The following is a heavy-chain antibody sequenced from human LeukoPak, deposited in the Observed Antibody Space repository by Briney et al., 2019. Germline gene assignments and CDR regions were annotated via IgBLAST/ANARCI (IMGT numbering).Heavy chain of an antibody. D-gene: IGHD1-1*01. CDR1: GGTFSSYA. J-gene: IGHJ6*04. CDR3: ARGTTGTTPVRCYYYGMDV. Sequence: SVKVSCKASGGTFSSYAISWVRQAPGQGLEWMGGIIPIFGTANYAQKFQGRVTITADESTSTAYMELSSLRSEDTAVYYCARGTTGTTPVRCYYYGMDVWGKGTTVTVSS. CDR2: IIPIFGTA. V-gene: IGHV1-69*01.